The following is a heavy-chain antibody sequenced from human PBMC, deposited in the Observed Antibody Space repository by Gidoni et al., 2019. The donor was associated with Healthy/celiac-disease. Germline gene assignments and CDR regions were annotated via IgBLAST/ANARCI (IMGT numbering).Heavy chain of an antibody. J-gene: IGHJ4*02. V-gene: IGHV4-39*01. CDR3: ARRQNYYDSSGIDY. CDR1: GGSISSSSYY. Sequence: SGGSISSSSYYWGWIRQPPGKGLEWIGSIYYSGSTYYNPSLKSRVTISVDTSKNQFSLKLSSVTAAVTAVYYCARRQNYYDSSGIDYWGQGTLVTVSS. D-gene: IGHD3-22*01. CDR2: IYYSGST.